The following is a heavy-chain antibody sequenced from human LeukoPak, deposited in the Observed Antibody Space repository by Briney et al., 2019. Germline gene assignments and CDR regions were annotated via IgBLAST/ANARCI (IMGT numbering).Heavy chain of an antibody. Sequence: AASVKVSCKASGYSFIGYYIHWVRQAPGQGLEWMGWINPNSGGANYAQKFQGRVTMTRDTSISTVYMELTRLRSDDTAMYYCAKSTNLGSISDGFDIWGQGTMVTVAS. CDR2: INPNSGGA. CDR1: GYSFIGYY. J-gene: IGHJ3*02. D-gene: IGHD2-8*01. CDR3: AKSTNLGSISDGFDI. V-gene: IGHV1-2*02.